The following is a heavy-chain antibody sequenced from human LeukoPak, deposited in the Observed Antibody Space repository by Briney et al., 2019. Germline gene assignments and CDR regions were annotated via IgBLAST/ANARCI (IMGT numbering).Heavy chain of an antibody. D-gene: IGHD3-22*01. J-gene: IGHJ4*02. CDR3: ATKTVGNYPYDY. CDR2: ITSGSGSNV. CDR1: GFTFSSHA. Sequence: GGSLRLSCAASGFTFSSHAMSWVRQAPGKGLEWVSAITSGSGSNVYYTDSLKGRFTISRDISKNTVYLQMTSLRAEDTALYYCATKTVGNYPYDYWGQGTLVTVSP. V-gene: IGHV3-23*01.